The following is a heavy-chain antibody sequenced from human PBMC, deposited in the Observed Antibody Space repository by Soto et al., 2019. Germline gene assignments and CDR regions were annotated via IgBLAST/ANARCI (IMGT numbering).Heavy chain of an antibody. J-gene: IGHJ4*02. Sequence: ASETLSLTCAVSGGSISSNNWWNWVRQSPGKGLEWIGEIQHSGSTNYNPSLQSRVTISVDTSKNQFSLKLTSVTAADTAVYYCARRYGGNFDYWGQGTLVTVSS. V-gene: IGHV4-4*02. CDR3: ARRYGGNFDY. CDR2: IQHSGST. CDR1: GGSISSNNW. D-gene: IGHD1-26*01.